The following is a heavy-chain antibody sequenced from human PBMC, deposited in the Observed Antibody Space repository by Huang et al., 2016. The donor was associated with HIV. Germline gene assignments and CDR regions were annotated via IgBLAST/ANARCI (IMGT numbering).Heavy chain of an antibody. Sequence: QVQLVQSGPEVKKPGASVKVSCQTSGYIFSNYDINWVRQAPGQGLQWMCGLNPNSGKTAYGQNFQGRVTLTRSTSTGAAYMVLNSLTSQDTAVYYCARLTSGWYQDYWGQGTLVTVSS. CDR3: ARLTSGWYQDY. V-gene: IGHV1-8*01. D-gene: IGHD6-19*01. J-gene: IGHJ4*02. CDR2: LNPNSGKT. CDR1: GYIFSNYD.